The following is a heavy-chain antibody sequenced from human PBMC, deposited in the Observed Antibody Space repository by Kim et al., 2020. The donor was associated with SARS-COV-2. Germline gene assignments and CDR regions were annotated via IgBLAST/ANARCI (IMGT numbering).Heavy chain of an antibody. CDR1: GGSFSGYY. Sequence: SETLSLTCAVYGGSFSGYYWSWIRQPPGKGLEWIGEINHSGSTNYNPSLKSRVTISVDTSKHQFSLKLSSVTAADTAVYYCSRATSLQLWYYYYGMYFWG. D-gene: IGHD5-18*01. CDR2: INHSGST. J-gene: IGHJ6*01. V-gene: IGHV4-34*01. CDR3: SRATSLQLWYYYYGMYF.